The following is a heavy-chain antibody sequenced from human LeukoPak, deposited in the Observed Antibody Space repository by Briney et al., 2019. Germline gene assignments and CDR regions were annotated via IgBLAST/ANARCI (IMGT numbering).Heavy chain of an antibody. CDR1: GFTFSSYS. CDR3: ARAPGYCSSTSCYNWYFNL. J-gene: IGHJ2*01. V-gene: IGHV3-21*01. D-gene: IGHD2-2*02. Sequence: PGGSLRLSCAASGFTFSSYSMNWVRQAPGKGLEWVSSISSSSSYIYYADSVKGRFTISRDNAKNSLYLQMNSLRAEDPAVYYCARAPGYCSSTSCYNWYFNLWGQGTLVTVSS. CDR2: ISSSSSYI.